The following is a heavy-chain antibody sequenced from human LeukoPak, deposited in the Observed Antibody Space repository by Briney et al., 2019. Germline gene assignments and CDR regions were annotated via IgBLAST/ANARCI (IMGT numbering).Heavy chain of an antibody. CDR3: ARGSGSYYDY. CDR2: ISTSSSTT. Sequence: GGSLRLSCAASGFTFSSYNMNWVRQAPGKGLERVSYISTSSSTTDYADSVKGRFTLSRDNAKNSLYLQMNSLRDEDTAVYYCARGSGSYYDYWGQGTLVTVSS. J-gene: IGHJ4*02. CDR1: GFTFSSYN. D-gene: IGHD3-10*01. V-gene: IGHV3-48*02.